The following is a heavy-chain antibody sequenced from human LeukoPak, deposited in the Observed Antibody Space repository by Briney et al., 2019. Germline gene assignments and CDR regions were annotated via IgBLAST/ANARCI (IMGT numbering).Heavy chain of an antibody. V-gene: IGHV3-30*04. J-gene: IGHJ1*01. Sequence: QSGRSLRLSCAASGFTFSSYAMHWVRQAPGKGLEWVAVTSYDGSDKYFADSVKGRFTISRDNSKNTLYLQMSSLRPEDTAVYYCARGLAAAGTQCRYFLHWGQGTLVTVSS. CDR1: GFTFSSYA. D-gene: IGHD6-13*01. CDR3: ARGLAAAGTQCRYFLH. CDR2: TSYDGSDK.